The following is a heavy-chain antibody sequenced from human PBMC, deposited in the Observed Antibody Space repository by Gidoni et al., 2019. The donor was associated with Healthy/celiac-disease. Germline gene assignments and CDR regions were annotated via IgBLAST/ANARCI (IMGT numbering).Heavy chain of an antibody. J-gene: IGHJ4*02. CDR1: GFPFRSYE. D-gene: IGHD3-22*01. V-gene: IGHV3-48*03. CDR3: ATTRTYYYDSSGYYPPRGGDY. CDR2: ISSSGSTI. Sequence: EVQLVESGGGLVQPGGSLRTSCAASGFPFRSYEMTWVRQAPGKGLEWVSYISSSGSTIYYADSVKGRFTISRDNAKNSLYLQMNSLRAEDTAVYYCATTRTYYYDSSGYYPPRGGDYWGQGTLVTVSS.